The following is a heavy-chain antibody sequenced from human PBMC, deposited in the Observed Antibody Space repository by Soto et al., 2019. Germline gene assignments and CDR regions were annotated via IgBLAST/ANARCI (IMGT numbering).Heavy chain of an antibody. J-gene: IGHJ3*02. V-gene: IGHV1-8*01. CDR1: GYTFTSYD. D-gene: IGHD3-22*01. CDR2: MNPNSGNT. Sequence: ASVKVSCKASGYTFTSYDINWVRQATGQGLEWMGWMNPNSGNTGYAQKFQGRVTMTRNTSISTAYMELSSLRSEDTAVYYCARLAPADYYDSSGYLLDAFDIWGQGTMVTVSS. CDR3: ARLAPADYYDSSGYLLDAFDI.